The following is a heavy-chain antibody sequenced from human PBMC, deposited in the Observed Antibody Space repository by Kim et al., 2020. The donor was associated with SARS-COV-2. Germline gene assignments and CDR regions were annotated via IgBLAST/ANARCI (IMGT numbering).Heavy chain of an antibody. CDR3: ARKVSGLQLDS. CDR2: ISHSGNT. D-gene: IGHD1-1*01. CDR1: GGSFSNYY. Sequence: SETLSLTCAVYGGSFSNYYWTWIRQPPGKGLEWIGGISHSGNTKDNPSLNGRVTISVDASKNQFSLKLTSVTATDTAFYYCARKVSGLQLDSWGQGTLVT. J-gene: IGHJ1*01. V-gene: IGHV4-34*01.